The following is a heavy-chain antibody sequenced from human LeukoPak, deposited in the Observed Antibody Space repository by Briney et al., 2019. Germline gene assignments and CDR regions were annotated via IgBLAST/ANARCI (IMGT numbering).Heavy chain of an antibody. Sequence: SETLSLTCAVSGDSIRRFHWSWIRQPPGKGLEWIGTISNSGGTYYNPSLRSRVTLSVDTSKTQFSLRLSSMTAADTAVYYCARLSLINDPDFWGQGTLVTVSS. CDR2: ISNSGGT. J-gene: IGHJ4*02. D-gene: IGHD2/OR15-2a*01. CDR1: GDSIRRFH. CDR3: ARLSLINDPDF. V-gene: IGHV4-59*04.